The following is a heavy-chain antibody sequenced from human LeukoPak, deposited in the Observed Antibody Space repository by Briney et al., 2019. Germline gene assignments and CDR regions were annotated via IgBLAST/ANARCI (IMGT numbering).Heavy chain of an antibody. Sequence: GGSLKLSCAASGTVFSSFGLGWVRQAPGKGLEWVSGIGAGGRGDTYYADSVKGRFIISRDNSKDTLFLHLNSLRAEDTATYYCVKGYNWNDEFDYWGQGTLVTVSS. D-gene: IGHD1-20*01. J-gene: IGHJ4*02. CDR2: IGAGGRGDT. V-gene: IGHV3-23*01. CDR1: GTVFSSFG. CDR3: VKGYNWNDEFDY.